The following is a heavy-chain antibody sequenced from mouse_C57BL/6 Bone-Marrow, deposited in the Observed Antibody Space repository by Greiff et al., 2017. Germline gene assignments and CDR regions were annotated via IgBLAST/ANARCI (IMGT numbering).Heavy chain of an antibody. J-gene: IGHJ3*01. Sequence: EVKLVESGGGLVQPGGSMKLSCVASGFTFSNYWMNWVRQSPEKGLEWVAQIRLKSDNYATHYAESVKGRFTISRDDSKSSVYLQMNNLRAEDTGMYYCTGTAWFAYWGQGTLVTVSA. CDR2: IRLKSDNYAT. CDR3: TGTAWFAY. CDR1: GFTFSNYW. V-gene: IGHV6-3*01.